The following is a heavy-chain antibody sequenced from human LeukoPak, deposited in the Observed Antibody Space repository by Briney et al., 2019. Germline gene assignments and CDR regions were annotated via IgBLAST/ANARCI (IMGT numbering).Heavy chain of an antibody. CDR1: GYSFTSDW. Sequence: GESLKISCKGSGYSFTSDWIGWVRQMPGRGLEWMGSIYPGDSDTRYSPSFQGQVTISADKSISTAYLQWSSLRASDTAMYYCVRPYTTVVSSDYWGQGTLVTVSS. J-gene: IGHJ4*02. CDR2: IYPGDSDT. D-gene: IGHD4-23*01. CDR3: VRPYTTVVSSDY. V-gene: IGHV5-51*01.